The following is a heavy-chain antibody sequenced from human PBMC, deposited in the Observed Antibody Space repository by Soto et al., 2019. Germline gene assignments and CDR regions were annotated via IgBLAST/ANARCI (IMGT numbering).Heavy chain of an antibody. J-gene: IGHJ5*02. V-gene: IGHV3-23*01. D-gene: IGHD6-19*01. CDR2: ISASGGST. CDR1: GFTFSSYG. Sequence: EVQLLESGGGLVQPGGSLRLSCAASGFTFSSYGMSWVRQAPGKGLEWVSGISASGGSTKYADSVKGRFTISRDNSENTLFLQMNILRAEDTAVYYCVKTSTGWFPPRWFDPWGLGSLVTVSS. CDR3: VKTSTGWFPPRWFDP.